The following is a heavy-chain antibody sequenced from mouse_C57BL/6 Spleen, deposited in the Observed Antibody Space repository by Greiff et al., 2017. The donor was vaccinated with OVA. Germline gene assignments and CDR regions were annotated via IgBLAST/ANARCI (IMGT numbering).Heavy chain of an antibody. CDR2: IYPGDGDT. D-gene: IGHD2-1*01. CDR3: ARHGNSYAMDY. CDR1: GYAFSSSW. J-gene: IGHJ4*01. V-gene: IGHV1-82*01. Sequence: QVQLKQSGPELVKPGASVKISCKASGYAFSSSWMNWVKQRPGKGLEWIGRIYPGDGDTNYNGKFKGKATLTADKSSSTAYMQLSSLTSEDSAVYFCARHGNSYAMDYWGQGTSVTVSS.